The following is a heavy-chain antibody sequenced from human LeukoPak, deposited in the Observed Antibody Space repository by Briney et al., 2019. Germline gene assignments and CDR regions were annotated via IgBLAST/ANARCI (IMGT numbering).Heavy chain of an antibody. D-gene: IGHD3-22*01. J-gene: IGHJ4*02. Sequence: SGPALVHPTPTLTLTCTFSGFSLNTPRMWVSWMRQPPEKALEWLALIDWDDDKYYSTSLKTMLTISKDTSNNQVVLTMTNMDPVDTATYYCARTSIYASNGYYEARFDFWGQGSLVTVSS. V-gene: IGHV2-70*01. CDR3: ARTSIYASNGYYEARFDF. CDR1: GFSLNTPRMW. CDR2: IDWDDDK.